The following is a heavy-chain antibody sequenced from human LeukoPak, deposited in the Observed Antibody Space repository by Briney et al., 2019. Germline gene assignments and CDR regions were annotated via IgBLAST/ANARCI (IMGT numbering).Heavy chain of an antibody. CDR2: INAGKGNT. J-gene: IGHJ5*02. CDR1: GYTFTSYA. V-gene: IGHV1-3*01. Sequence: ASVKVSCKASGYTFTSYAMHWVRQAPGQRLEWMGWINAGKGNTKYSQKSQGRVTITRDTSASTAYMELSSLRSEDTAVYYCARAIVVVAATPLGWFDPWGQGTLVTVSS. D-gene: IGHD2-15*01. CDR3: ARAIVVVAATPLGWFDP.